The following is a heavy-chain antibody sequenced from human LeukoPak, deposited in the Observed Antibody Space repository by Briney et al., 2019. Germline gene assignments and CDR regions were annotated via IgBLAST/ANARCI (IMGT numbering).Heavy chain of an antibody. D-gene: IGHD2-2*01. V-gene: IGHV1-2*02. CDR3: ARDRVVVPAAFDY. Sequence: ASVKVSCKASGYTFAGFYMHWVRQAPGQGLEWMAWINPNSGGTNYAQKFQGRVTMTRDTSISTAYMELSRLRSDDTAVYYCARDRVVVPAAFDYWGQGTLVTVSS. J-gene: IGHJ4*02. CDR2: INPNSGGT. CDR1: GYTFAGFY.